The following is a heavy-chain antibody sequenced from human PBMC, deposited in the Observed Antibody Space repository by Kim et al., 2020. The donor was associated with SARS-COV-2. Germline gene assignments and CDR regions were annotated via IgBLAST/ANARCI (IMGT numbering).Heavy chain of an antibody. D-gene: IGHD3-10*01. CDR2: INAGNGNT. V-gene: IGHV1-3*01. J-gene: IGHJ3*02. Sequence: ASVKVSCKASGYTFTSYAMHWVRQAPGQRLEWMGWINAGNGNTKYSQKFQGRVTITRDTSASTAYMELSSLRSEDTAVYYCAGYGSGSYGAFDIWGQGTMVTVSS. CDR1: GYTFTSYA. CDR3: AGYGSGSYGAFDI.